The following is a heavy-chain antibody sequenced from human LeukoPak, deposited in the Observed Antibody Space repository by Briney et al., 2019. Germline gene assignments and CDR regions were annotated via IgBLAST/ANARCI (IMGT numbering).Heavy chain of an antibody. CDR1: GGSISGYW. CDR3: ARERRYYDSGGDGVDY. V-gene: IGHV4-4*07. Sequence: SETLSLTCSVSGGSISGYWWSWIRQPAGKGLEWIGRIYTSGSTNYNPSLKSRVTVSVETSKNQFSLNLSSVTAADTAVYYCARERRYYDSGGDGVDYWGQGTLVTVSS. D-gene: IGHD3-22*01. J-gene: IGHJ4*02. CDR2: IYTSGST.